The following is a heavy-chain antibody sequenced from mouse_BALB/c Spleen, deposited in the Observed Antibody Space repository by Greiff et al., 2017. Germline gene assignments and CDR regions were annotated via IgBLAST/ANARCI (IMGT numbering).Heavy chain of an antibody. CDR3: ARSQGYRYHFEY. D-gene: IGHD2-14*01. Sequence: EVHLVESGGGLVQPGGSRKLSCAASGFTFSSFGMHWVRQAPEKGLEWVAYISSGSSTIYYADTVKGRFTISRDNPKNTLFLQMTSLRSEDTAMYYCARSQGYRYHFEYWGQGTTLTVSS. J-gene: IGHJ2*01. CDR2: ISSGSSTI. CDR1: GFTFSSFG. V-gene: IGHV5-17*02.